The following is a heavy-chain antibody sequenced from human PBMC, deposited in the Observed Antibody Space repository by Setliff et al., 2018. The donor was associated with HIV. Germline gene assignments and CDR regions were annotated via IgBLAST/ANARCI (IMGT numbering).Heavy chain of an antibody. D-gene: IGHD2-8*02. V-gene: IGHV4-4*09. Sequence: SETLSLTCFVSGVSISGHFWGWIRQPPGKGLEWIGYTYTSGTTEYNPSLDSRVTISVDTSRAQFSLNLRSGTAADTALYFCARLIHTGLLYFAYWGLGMLVTVSS. CDR1: GVSISGHF. CDR3: ARLIHTGLLYFAY. J-gene: IGHJ4*02. CDR2: TYTSGTT.